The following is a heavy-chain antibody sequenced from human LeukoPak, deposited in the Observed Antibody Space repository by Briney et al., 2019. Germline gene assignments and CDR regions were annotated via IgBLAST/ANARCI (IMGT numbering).Heavy chain of an antibody. V-gene: IGHV3-73*01. CDR3: TRLRGE. CDR2: VRSKANNYAT. J-gene: IGHJ4*02. Sequence: GGSLKLSCAASGFTFSGSAMHWVRQASGKGLEWVGRVRSKANNYATAYAASVEGRFTISRDDSKNTAYLQMNSLKTEDTAVYYCTRLRGEGDQGTLVTVSS. D-gene: IGHD3-10*01. CDR1: GFTFSGSA.